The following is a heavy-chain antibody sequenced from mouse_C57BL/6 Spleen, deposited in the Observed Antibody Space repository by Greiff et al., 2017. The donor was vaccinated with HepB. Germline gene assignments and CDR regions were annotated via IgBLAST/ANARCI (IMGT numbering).Heavy chain of an antibody. V-gene: IGHV1-42*01. Sequence: EVQLQQSGPELVKPGASVKISCKASGYSFTGYYMNWVKQSPEKSLEWIGEINPSTGGTTDNQKFKAKATLTVDKSSSTAYMQLKSLTSEDSAVYYCARRLRLGYYFDYWGQGTTLTVSS. D-gene: IGHD3-2*02. J-gene: IGHJ2*01. CDR3: ARRLRLGYYFDY. CDR1: GYSFTGYY. CDR2: INPSTGGT.